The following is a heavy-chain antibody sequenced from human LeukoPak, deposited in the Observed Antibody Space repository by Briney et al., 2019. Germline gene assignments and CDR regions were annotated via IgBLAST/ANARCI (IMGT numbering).Heavy chain of an antibody. J-gene: IGHJ4*02. D-gene: IGHD3/OR15-3a*01. V-gene: IGHV1-2*02. CDR2: INPNSGGT. CDR1: GYTFTVYY. CDR3: ARGEGLTPH. Sequence: ASVKVSRKASGYTFTVYYMHLVRQPPGQGLEWMGWINPNSGGTNYAQKFQGRVTMTRDTCISTAYMELSSLRCDDTAVYYCARGEGLTPHWGQGALVTVSS.